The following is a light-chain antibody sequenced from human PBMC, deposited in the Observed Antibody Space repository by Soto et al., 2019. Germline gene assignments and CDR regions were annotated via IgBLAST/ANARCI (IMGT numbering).Light chain of an antibody. CDR1: SSDVGSYNY. V-gene: IGLV2-8*01. CDR3: SSYAGSNNLGVL. J-gene: IGLJ2*01. CDR2: EVT. Sequence: QSALTQPPSASGSPGQSVTISCTGTSSDVGSYNYVSWYQQHPGKAPKLMIYEVTKRPSGVPDRFFGSKSGNTASLTVSGLQAEDEADYYCSSYAGSNNLGVLFGGGTKVTVL.